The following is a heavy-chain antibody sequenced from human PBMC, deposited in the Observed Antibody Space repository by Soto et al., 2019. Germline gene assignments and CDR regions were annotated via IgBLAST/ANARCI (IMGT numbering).Heavy chain of an antibody. Sequence: GGSLRLSCAASGFRIASYAMTWVRQAPGKGLEWVAVISYDGSNKYYADSVKGRFTISRDNSKNTLYLQMNSLRAEDTAVYYCERDEIAAAGGLFDYWGQGTLVTVSS. V-gene: IGHV3-30*03. CDR2: ISYDGSNK. CDR3: ERDEIAAAGGLFDY. D-gene: IGHD6-13*01. CDR1: GFRIASYA. J-gene: IGHJ4*02.